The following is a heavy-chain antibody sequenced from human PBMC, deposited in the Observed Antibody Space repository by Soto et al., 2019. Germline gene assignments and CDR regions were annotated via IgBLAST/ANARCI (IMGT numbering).Heavy chain of an antibody. CDR2: IKEDGSKK. Sequence: GGSLRLSCAASGFTFSIYWMTWVRQAPGKGLEWVANIKEDGSKKYYVDSVKGRFTISRDNAKNSLYLQMNSLRAEGTAVYYCARGKATDYWGQGTLVTVS. CDR3: ARGKATDY. J-gene: IGHJ4*02. CDR1: GFTFSIYW. V-gene: IGHV3-7*01.